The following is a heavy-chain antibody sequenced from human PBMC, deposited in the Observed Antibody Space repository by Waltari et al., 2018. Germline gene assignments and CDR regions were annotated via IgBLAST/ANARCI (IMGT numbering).Heavy chain of an antibody. CDR2: ISGSGGTT. D-gene: IGHD6-19*01. V-gene: IGHV3-23*01. J-gene: IGHJ4*02. CDR3: AKDIDSSGWHGLNYFDY. Sequence: EVQLLESGGGLVQPGGSLRLSCAASGFTFSSYAMNWVRQAPGKGLEWVSAISGSGGTTYYADSVKGRFTISRDNSKNTLYLQMNSLRAEDTAVYYCAKDIDSSGWHGLNYFDYWGQGTLVTVSS. CDR1: GFTFSSYA.